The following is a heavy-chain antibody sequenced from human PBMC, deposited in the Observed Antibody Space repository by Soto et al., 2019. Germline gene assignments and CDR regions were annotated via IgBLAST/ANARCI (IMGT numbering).Heavy chain of an antibody. CDR3: ASRERVDAFDI. D-gene: IGHD1-26*01. V-gene: IGHV1-69*05. J-gene: IGHJ3*02. CDR2: IIPILGTA. Sequence: SVKVSCKGSGFTFSRSAVPWVRQARGQGLEWMGGIIPILGTANYAQKFQDRVTITTDESTSTTYMELSSLRSEDAAVYYCASRERVDAFDIWGQGTKVTVSS. CDR1: GFTFSRSA.